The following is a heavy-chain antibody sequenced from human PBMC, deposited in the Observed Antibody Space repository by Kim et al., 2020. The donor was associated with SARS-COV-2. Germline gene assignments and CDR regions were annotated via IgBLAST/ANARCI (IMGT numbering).Heavy chain of an antibody. V-gene: IGHV4-34*01. CDR3: ARGWVGVVPSPILGLGPHYDYYAMDV. J-gene: IGHJ6*02. Sequence: SETLSLRCAVYVGSLSGYHWTWIRQPPGKGLKWIGEIDHTGATSYNPSLNSRAAISVDTSKNQISLQLNSITAADTAVYFCARGWVGVVPSPILGLGPHYDYYAMDVWGQGTTVTVSS. CDR2: IDHTGAT. D-gene: IGHD3-3*01. CDR1: VGSLSGYH.